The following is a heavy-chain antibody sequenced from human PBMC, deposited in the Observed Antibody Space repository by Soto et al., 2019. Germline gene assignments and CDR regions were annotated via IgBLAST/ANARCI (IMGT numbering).Heavy chain of an antibody. CDR2: FDPEDGET. J-gene: IGHJ4*02. CDR1: GYTLTELS. D-gene: IGHD3-3*01. Sequence: GASVKVSCKVSGYTLTELSMHWVRQAPGKGLEWMGGFDPEDGETIYAQKFQGRVTMTEDTSTDTAYMELSSLRSEDTAVYYCATDIRFLNIFDYWGPGTLVTVSS. V-gene: IGHV1-24*01. CDR3: ATDIRFLNIFDY.